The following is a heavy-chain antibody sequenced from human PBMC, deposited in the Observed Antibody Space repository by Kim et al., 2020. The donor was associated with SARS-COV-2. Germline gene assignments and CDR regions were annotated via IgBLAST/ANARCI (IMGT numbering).Heavy chain of an antibody. CDR3: ARGGSGSYYSIRRRGGMDV. J-gene: IGHJ6*02. D-gene: IGHD3-10*01. V-gene: IGHV4-34*01. CDR2: INNSGST. CDR1: GGSFSGYY. Sequence: SETLSLTCAVYGGSFSGYYWSWIRQPPGKGLEWIGEINNSGSTNYNPSLKSRVTISVDTSKNQFSLKLSSVTAADTAVYYCARGGSGSYYSIRRRGGMDVWGQGTTVTVSS.